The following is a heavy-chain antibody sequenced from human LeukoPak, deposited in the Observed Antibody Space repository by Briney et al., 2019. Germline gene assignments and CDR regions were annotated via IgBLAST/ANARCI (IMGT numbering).Heavy chain of an antibody. J-gene: IGHJ4*02. CDR2: INHSGSA. CDR1: GASISGYYY. V-gene: IGHV4-30-4*01. Sequence: SQTLSLTCTVSGASISGYYYWSWIRQPPGKGLEWIGYINHSGSAYYNPSLKSRVIISIDTSKNQFSQKLTSMTAADTAVYYCARQFYYDSESYYADYWGQGTLVTVSS. CDR3: ARQFYYDSESYYADY. D-gene: IGHD3-22*01.